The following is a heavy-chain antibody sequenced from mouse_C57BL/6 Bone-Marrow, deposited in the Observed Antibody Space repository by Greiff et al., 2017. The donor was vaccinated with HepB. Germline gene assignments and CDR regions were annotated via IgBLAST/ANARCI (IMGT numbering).Heavy chain of an antibody. D-gene: IGHD2-3*01. J-gene: IGHJ1*03. CDR2: IYPGSGNT. V-gene: IGHV1-84*01. CDR1: GYTFTDYY. Sequence: VQLQQSGPELVKPGASVKISCKASGYTFTDYYINWVKQRPGQGLEWIGWIYPGSGNTMYNEKFKGKATLTVDTSSSTAYMQLSSLTSEDSAVYFCARPRNGYYALNWYFTFGGTGTTVTVSS. CDR3: ARPRNGYYALNWYFTF.